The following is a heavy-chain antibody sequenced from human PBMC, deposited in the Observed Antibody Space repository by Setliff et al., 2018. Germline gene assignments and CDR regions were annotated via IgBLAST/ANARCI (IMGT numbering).Heavy chain of an antibody. CDR3: ARHDSPYDYVWGSYLGPFDY. V-gene: IGHV4-30-2*01. D-gene: IGHD3-16*02. J-gene: IGHJ4*02. CDR1: GGSISSGDAS. Sequence: SETLSLTCAVSGGSISSGDASWSWVRQPPGKGLEWIGYIYHAGSTYYNPSLESRVTISVDKSENQFSLKLSSVTAADTAVYYCARHDSPYDYVWGSYLGPFDYWGQGTLVTVSS. CDR2: IYHAGST.